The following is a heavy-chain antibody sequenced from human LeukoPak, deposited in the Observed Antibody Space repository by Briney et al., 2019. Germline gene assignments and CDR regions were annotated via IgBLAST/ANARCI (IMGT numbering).Heavy chain of an antibody. CDR2: IHSGANA. Sequence: QPGGSLRLSCAVSGFIVSDKYMTWVRQPPGKGLEWVAIIHSGANAYYADFVKGRFTISRDNSKKTVYLQMDSLRAEDTAQYYCMIGPPGYWGLGTLVTVSS. CDR3: MIGPPGY. CDR1: GFIVSDKY. V-gene: IGHV3-53*01. J-gene: IGHJ4*02.